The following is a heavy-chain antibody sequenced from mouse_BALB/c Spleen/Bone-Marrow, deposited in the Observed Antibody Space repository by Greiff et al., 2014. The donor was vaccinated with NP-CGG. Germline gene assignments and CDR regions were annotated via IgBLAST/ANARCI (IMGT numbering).Heavy chain of an antibody. J-gene: IGHJ3*01. D-gene: IGHD2-1*01. Sequence: EVKLMESGGGLVQPGGSLKLSCVASGFDFSRYWMSWVRQAPGNGLEWIGEINPDSSTINYTPSLKDKFIISRDNAKNTLYLQMSKVRSEDTALYYCARPGWGNYVFVYWGQGTLVTVST. V-gene: IGHV4-1*02. CDR3: ARPGWGNYVFVY. CDR1: GFDFSRYW. CDR2: INPDSSTI.